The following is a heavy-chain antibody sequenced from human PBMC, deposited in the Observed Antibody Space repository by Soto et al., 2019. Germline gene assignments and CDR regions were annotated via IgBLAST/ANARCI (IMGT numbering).Heavy chain of an antibody. J-gene: IGHJ6*02. V-gene: IGHV1-24*01. Sequence: ASVKVSCKVSGYTLTELSMHWVRQAPGKGLEWMGGFDPEDGETIYAQKFQGRVTMTEDTSTDTAYMELSSLRSEDTAVYYCATQTRWGSSPHGYYYGMDVWGQGTTVTVS. CDR3: ATQTRWGSSPHGYYYGMDV. D-gene: IGHD6-13*01. CDR1: GYTLTELS. CDR2: FDPEDGET.